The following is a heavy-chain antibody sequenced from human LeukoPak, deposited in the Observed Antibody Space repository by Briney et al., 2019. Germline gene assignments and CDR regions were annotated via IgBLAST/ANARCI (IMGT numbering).Heavy chain of an antibody. V-gene: IGHV3-21*01. CDR3: TRDRFSGNVLGY. J-gene: IGHJ4*02. D-gene: IGHD1-26*01. CDR2: ISSSSSYI. Sequence: GGSLRLSCAASGFTFSSYSMNWVRQAPGKGLEWVSSISSSSSYIYYADSVKGRFTISRDNPKNSLYLQMNSLRAEDTAMYYCTRDRFSGNVLGYWGQGTLVTVSS. CDR1: GFTFSSYS.